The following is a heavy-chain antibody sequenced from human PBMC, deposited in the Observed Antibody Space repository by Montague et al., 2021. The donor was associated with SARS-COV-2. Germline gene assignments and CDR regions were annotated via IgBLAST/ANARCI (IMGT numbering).Heavy chain of an antibody. J-gene: IGHJ3*02. D-gene: IGHD6-19*01. Sequence: SETLSLTCAVSGASISSSHWWSWIRQPPGKGLEWMGEIYHTGSTXXNPXXXSRVTISADKSKNQFSLKLSSVTAADTAVYFCARAPIVVSGKNAFDIWGQGTMVTVSS. CDR2: IYHTGST. V-gene: IGHV4-4*02. CDR1: GASISSSHW. CDR3: ARAPIVVSGKNAFDI.